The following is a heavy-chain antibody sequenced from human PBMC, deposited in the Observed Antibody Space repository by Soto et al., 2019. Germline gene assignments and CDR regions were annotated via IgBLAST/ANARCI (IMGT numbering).Heavy chain of an antibody. D-gene: IGHD6-19*01. Sequence: GDSVKNSCKGSGYSFTSYWIVWVRQMPGKGLEWMGIIYPGDSDTRYSPSFQGQVTISADKSISTAYLQWSSLKASDTAMYYCARLFRSGWYVDYWGQGTLVTVSS. J-gene: IGHJ4*02. CDR1: GYSFTSYW. CDR2: IYPGDSDT. V-gene: IGHV5-51*01. CDR3: ARLFRSGWYVDY.